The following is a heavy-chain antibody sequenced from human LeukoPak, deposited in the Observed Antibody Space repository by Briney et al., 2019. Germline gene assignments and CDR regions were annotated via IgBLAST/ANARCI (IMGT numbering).Heavy chain of an antibody. CDR3: AIQRLDGTDV. Sequence: PSETLSLTCTVSGGSISSRSYYWGWIRQPPGKGLEWIGSIYDSGSTYYNSSLKSRVTTSVDTSKNQISLKLTSVTAADTAVYYCAIQRLDGTDVWGQGITVTVSS. CDR2: IYDSGST. CDR1: GGSISSRSYY. J-gene: IGHJ6*02. D-gene: IGHD6-19*01. V-gene: IGHV4-39*01.